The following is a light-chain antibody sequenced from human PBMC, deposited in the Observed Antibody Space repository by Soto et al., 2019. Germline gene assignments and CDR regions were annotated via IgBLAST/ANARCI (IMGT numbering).Light chain of an antibody. CDR2: DAS. CDR3: QQRSSWPLT. V-gene: IGKV3-11*01. Sequence: EIVLTQSPATLSLSPGERATLSCRASQSASSDLAWYQQRPGQSPRLLIYDASTRATGVPARFSGSGSGTDFTLIISSLEPEDFAVYYCQQRSSWPLTFGGGTKVEIK. J-gene: IGKJ4*01. CDR1: QSASSD.